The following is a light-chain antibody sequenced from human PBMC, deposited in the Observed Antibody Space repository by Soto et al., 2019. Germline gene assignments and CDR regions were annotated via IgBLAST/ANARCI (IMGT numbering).Light chain of an antibody. V-gene: IGKV1-39*01. J-gene: IGKJ5*01. CDR1: QSISSY. CDR2: AAS. Sequence: HTPLQLYSAVGESIVIPRRVSQSISSYLNWYQQKPGKAPKLLISAASILQSGVPSRFSGSGSGTDFTLTISKLQPEDFAGYYCQQTYSFTITFGEGTRLEIK. CDR3: QQTYSFTIT.